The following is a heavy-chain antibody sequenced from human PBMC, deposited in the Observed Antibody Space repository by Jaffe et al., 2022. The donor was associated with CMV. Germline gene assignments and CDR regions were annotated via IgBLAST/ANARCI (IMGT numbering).Heavy chain of an antibody. CDR3: ARPGYYDSSGYQNDAFDI. V-gene: IGHV5-51*01. D-gene: IGHD3-22*01. J-gene: IGHJ3*02. CDR1: GYSFTSYW. Sequence: EVQLVQSGAEVKKPGESLKISCKGSGYSFTSYWIGWVRQMPGKGLEWMGIIYPGDSDTRYSPSFQGQVTISADKSISTAYLQWSSLKASDTAMYYCARPGYYDSSGYQNDAFDIWGQGTMVTVSS. CDR2: IYPGDSDT.